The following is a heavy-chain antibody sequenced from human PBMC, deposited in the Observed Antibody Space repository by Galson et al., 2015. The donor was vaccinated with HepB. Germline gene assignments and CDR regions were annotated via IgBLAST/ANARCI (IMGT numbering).Heavy chain of an antibody. CDR3: ARDGPTSGVGAIGSLDY. CDR1: GFTFSSYA. Sequence: SLRLSCAASGFTFSSYAMHWVRQAPGKGLEWVAVISYDGSNKYYADSVKGRFTISRDNSKNTLYLQMNSLRAEDTAVYYCARDGPTSGVGAIGSLDYWGQGTLVTVSS. V-gene: IGHV3-30*04. CDR2: ISYDGSNK. J-gene: IGHJ4*02. D-gene: IGHD1-26*01.